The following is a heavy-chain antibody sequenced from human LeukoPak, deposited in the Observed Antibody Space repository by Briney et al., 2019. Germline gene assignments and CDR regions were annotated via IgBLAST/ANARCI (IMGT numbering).Heavy chain of an antibody. J-gene: IGHJ5*02. V-gene: IGHV4-39*07. CDR3: ARTHFDSLGWFDP. CDR1: GGSMRSSNFY. CDR2: INYSGST. D-gene: IGHD3-9*01. Sequence: SETLSLTCTVSGGSMRSSNFYWGWIRQPSGKGLEWIGNINYSGSTYYNPSVKSRVTLSVDVSKNRFSLNLTSVTAADTALYFCARTHFDSLGWFDPWGQGIQVIVSS.